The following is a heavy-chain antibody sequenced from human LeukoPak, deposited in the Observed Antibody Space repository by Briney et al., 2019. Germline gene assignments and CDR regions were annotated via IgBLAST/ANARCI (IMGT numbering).Heavy chain of an antibody. CDR1: GYIFTSYW. CDR2: IYPGDSDT. D-gene: IGHD6-19*01. V-gene: IGHV5-51*01. CDR3: ARPIAVAADAFDI. Sequence: GESLKISCQGSGYIFTSYWIGWVRQLPGKGLEWMGIIYPGDSDTRYSPSFQGQVTISADKSISTAYLQWSSLKASDTAMYYCARPIAVAADAFDIWGQGTMVTVSS. J-gene: IGHJ3*02.